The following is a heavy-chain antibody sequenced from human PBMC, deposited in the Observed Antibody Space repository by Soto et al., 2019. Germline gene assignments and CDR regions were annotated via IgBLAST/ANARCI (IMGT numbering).Heavy chain of an antibody. J-gene: IGHJ4*02. CDR1: GVSLSTSGMG. Sequence: QVTLKESGPTLVKPTQPLTLTCTFSGVSLSTSGMGVGWIRQPPGKALEWLALVYWDDDKRYSPSLKSRLTITKDTSKNQVVLTMTYMDPVDTAPYYCANMIEGAFFDHWGQGTLVTVSS. V-gene: IGHV2-5*02. D-gene: IGHD2-21*01. CDR3: ANMIEGAFFDH. CDR2: VYWDDDK.